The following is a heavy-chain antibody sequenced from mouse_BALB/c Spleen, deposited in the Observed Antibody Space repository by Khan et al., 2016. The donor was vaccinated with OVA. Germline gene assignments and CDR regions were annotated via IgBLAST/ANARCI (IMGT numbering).Heavy chain of an antibody. J-gene: IGHJ2*01. Sequence: EVQLQQSGPELVKPGTSVKMSCKASGYIFTNYLIHWVKQKPGQGLEWIGYINPYNGATKYNEKFKGKATLTSDKSSITAYMELSSLTSEASAVESCARGNWQSYYFDYWGQGSTLTVSS. V-gene: IGHV1S136*01. CDR3: ARGNWQSYYFDY. D-gene: IGHD4-1*01. CDR1: GYIFTNYL. CDR2: INPYNGAT.